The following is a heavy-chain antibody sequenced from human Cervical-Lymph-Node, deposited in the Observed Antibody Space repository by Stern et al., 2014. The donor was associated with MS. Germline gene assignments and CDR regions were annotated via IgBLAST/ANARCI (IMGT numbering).Heavy chain of an antibody. CDR3: AQDYYYDFWSCMHV. D-gene: IGHD3-3*01. V-gene: IGHV3-23*04. CDR2: LSGSAVRP. CDR1: GFAFSSYA. J-gene: IGHJ6*02. Sequence: MQLEESGGTLVQPGGSLRLSCAASGFAFSSYAMTWVRQAPGKGLEWVSALSGSAVRPSYVDSVRGRFPLSRDNSKTTLYLQMNSLRAEDTAVYYCAQDYYYDFWSCMHVWGQGTTVTVSS.